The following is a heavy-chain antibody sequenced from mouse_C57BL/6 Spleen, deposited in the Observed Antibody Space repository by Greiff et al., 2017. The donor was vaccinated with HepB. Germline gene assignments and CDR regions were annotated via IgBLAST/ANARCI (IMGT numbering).Heavy chain of an antibody. V-gene: IGHV1-15*01. CDR1: GYTFTDYE. Sequence: VQLQQSGAELVRPGASVTLSCKASGYTFTDYEMHWVKQTPVHGLEWIGAIDPETGGTAYNQKFKGKAILTADKSSSTAYMELRSLTSEDSAVYYCTRYSYYGSSYFDYWGQGTTLTVSS. J-gene: IGHJ2*01. CDR3: TRYSYYGSSYFDY. D-gene: IGHD1-1*01. CDR2: IDPETGGT.